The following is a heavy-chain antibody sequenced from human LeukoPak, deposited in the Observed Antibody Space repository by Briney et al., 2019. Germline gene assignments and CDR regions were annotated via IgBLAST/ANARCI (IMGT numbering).Heavy chain of an antibody. CDR1: GDTFSSYA. CDR3: AKGRVGYSSSYLFDY. V-gene: IGHV1-69*04. Sequence: TSVKVSCKASGDTFSSYAISWVRQAPGQGLEWMGRIIPILGIANYAQKFQGRVTITADKSTSTAYMELSSLRSEDTAVYYCAKGRVGYSSSYLFDYWGQGTLVTVSS. CDR2: IIPILGIA. J-gene: IGHJ4*02. D-gene: IGHD6-13*01.